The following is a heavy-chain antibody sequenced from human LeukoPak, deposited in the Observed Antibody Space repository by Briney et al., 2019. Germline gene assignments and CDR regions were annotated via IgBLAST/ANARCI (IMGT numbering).Heavy chain of an antibody. Sequence: GGSLRLSCTASRFTFSDYYMSWIRQAPGKGLEWVSYISSSGNTIYYADSVRGRFTISRDNAKISLYLQMNSLRAEDSALYYCARGGRGSAAVVAPRSFDIWGQGTMVTVSS. CDR1: RFTFSDYY. CDR2: ISSSGNTI. V-gene: IGHV3-11*01. J-gene: IGHJ3*02. D-gene: IGHD3-22*01. CDR3: ARGGRGSAAVVAPRSFDI.